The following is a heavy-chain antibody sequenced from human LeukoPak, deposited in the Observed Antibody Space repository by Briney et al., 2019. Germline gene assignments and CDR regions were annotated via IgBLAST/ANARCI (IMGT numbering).Heavy chain of an antibody. V-gene: IGHV3-30*18. CDR2: ISYDASNK. Sequence: GGSLRLSCAASGFTFSSYEMNWVRQAPGKGLEWVALISYDASNKYYADSVKGRFTISRDKSKNTLYLQMNSLRVEDTAVYYCAKDENPGMAVAGTAADYWGQGTLVTVSS. CDR3: AKDENPGMAVAGTAADY. J-gene: IGHJ4*02. CDR1: GFTFSSYE. D-gene: IGHD6-19*01.